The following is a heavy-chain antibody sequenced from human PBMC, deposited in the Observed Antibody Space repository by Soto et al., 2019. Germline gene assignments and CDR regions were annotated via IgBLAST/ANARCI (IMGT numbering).Heavy chain of an antibody. V-gene: IGHV3-64D*06. Sequence: PGGSLRLSCSASGFTFSSYAMHWVRQAPGKGLEYVSSISTNGGSTHYADSVKGRFTISRDNFKNTQYLQMSGLRADDTAVYYCVKGEYYYDSSGYYPFDYWGQGTLVTVSS. CDR3: VKGEYYYDSSGYYPFDY. CDR2: ISTNGGST. J-gene: IGHJ4*02. CDR1: GFTFSSYA. D-gene: IGHD3-22*01.